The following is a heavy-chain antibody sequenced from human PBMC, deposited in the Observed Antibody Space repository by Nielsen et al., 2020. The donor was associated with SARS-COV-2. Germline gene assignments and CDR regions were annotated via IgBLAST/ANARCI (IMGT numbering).Heavy chain of an antibody. D-gene: IGHD2-15*01. Sequence: ASVKVSCKASGYTFTSYYMHWVRQAPGQGLEWMGIINPSGGSTSYAQKFQGRVTMTRDTSTSTVCMELSSLRSEDTAVYYCAREVVVVAATPDYYYGMDVWGQGTTVTVSS. CDR2: INPSGGST. CDR3: AREVVVVAATPDYYYGMDV. J-gene: IGHJ6*02. V-gene: IGHV1-46*01. CDR1: GYTFTSYY.